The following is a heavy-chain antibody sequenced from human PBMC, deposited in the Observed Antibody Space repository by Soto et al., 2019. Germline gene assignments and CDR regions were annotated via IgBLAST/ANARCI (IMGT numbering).Heavy chain of an antibody. CDR2: ISYDGSNK. D-gene: IGHD1-1*01. J-gene: IGHJ4*02. Sequence: GSLRLACTASGFTFSSYAMHGVRQAPGKGLEWVAVISYDGSNKYYADSVKGRFTISRDNSKNTLYLQMKSLRAEDTAVYYCARGGPTLPNLERRALDYWGQGTLVTVYS. V-gene: IGHV3-30-3*01. CDR3: ARGGPTLPNLERRALDY. CDR1: GFTFSSYA.